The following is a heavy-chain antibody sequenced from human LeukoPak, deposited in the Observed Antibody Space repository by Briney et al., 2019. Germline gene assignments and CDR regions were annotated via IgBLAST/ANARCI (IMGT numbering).Heavy chain of an antibody. CDR3: AKDDTGTHLNGFDP. CDR1: GFSLRSYG. CDR2: ISYDGSNK. J-gene: IGHJ5*02. D-gene: IGHD1-1*01. V-gene: IGHV3-30*18. Sequence: GGSLRLSCAASGFSLRSYGMHWVRQAPGKGLEWVAVISYDGSNKYYADSVKGRFTISRDNSKNTLYLQMNSLRAEDTAVYYCAKDDTGTHLNGFDPWGQGTLVTVSS.